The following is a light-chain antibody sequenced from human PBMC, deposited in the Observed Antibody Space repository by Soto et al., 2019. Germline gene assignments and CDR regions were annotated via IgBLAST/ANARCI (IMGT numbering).Light chain of an antibody. J-gene: IGKJ3*01. CDR3: QQYDILPFT. V-gene: IGKV1-33*01. CDR2: AAS. Sequence: DIQMTQSPSSLSASVGDRVTITCQATQDITNYLNWFQQKPGKAPKLLIYAASNLETGVPSRFSGSGSGTDFTFTISSLQPEDIATYYCQQYDILPFTFGPGTKVDFK. CDR1: QDITNY.